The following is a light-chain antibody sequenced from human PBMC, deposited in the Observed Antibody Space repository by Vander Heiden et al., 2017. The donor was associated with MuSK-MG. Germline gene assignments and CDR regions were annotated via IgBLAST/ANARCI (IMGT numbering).Light chain of an antibody. V-gene: IGKV1-39*01. Sequence: DIQMTQSPSSLSSPVVHRVTIPCRASQSISSYLNWYQQKPRKAPKLLTYAASSLQSGLPSRFSGSGSGTDFTLTISSLPPEDFATYYCQQSYSTLGYTFGQGTKLEIK. CDR1: QSISSY. CDR2: AAS. CDR3: QQSYSTLGYT. J-gene: IGKJ2*01.